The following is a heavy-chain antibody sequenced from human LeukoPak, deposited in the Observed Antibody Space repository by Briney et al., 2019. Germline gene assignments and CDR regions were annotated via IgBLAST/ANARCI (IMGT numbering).Heavy chain of an antibody. CDR2: ICSNGGST. D-gene: IGHD6-19*01. CDR3: VKDMYSSGWYHFYY. Sequence: PGGSLRLSCSASGFTVSSYDMRWVRQAPGKGLEYVSAICSNGGSTYYADFVKFRFTISRDNHEHPLYLQMSSVRAEDSGVYYCVKDMYSSGWYHFYYWGKENLVTVST. CDR1: GFTVSSYD. J-gene: IGHJ4*02. V-gene: IGHV3-64D*06.